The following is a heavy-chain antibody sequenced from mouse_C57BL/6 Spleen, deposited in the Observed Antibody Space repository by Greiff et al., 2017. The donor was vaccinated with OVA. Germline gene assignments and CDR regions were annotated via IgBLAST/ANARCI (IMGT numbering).Heavy chain of an antibody. D-gene: IGHD2-2*01. J-gene: IGHJ2*01. CDR2: IDPSDSYT. Sequence: QVQLKQSGAELVKPGASVKLSCKASGYTFTSYWMQWVKQRPGQGLEWIGEIDPSDSYTNYNQKFKGKATLTVDTSSSTAYMQLSSLTSEDSAVYYCATMVTTEFDYWGQGTTLTVSS. CDR1: GYTFTSYW. CDR3: ATMVTTEFDY. V-gene: IGHV1-50*01.